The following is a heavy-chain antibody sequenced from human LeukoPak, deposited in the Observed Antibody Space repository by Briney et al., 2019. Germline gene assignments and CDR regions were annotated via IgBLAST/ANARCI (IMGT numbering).Heavy chain of an antibody. J-gene: IGHJ4*02. CDR2: INPNGGST. Sequence: ASVKVSCKASGYTFTSYYMHWVRQAPGQGLEWMGIINPNGGSTSYAQKFQGRVTMTRDMSTSTVYMELSSLRSEDTAMYYCARGLYLYDSSGYYYFNYWGQGTLVTVSS. V-gene: IGHV1-46*01. CDR1: GYTFTSYY. CDR3: ARGLYLYDSSGYYYFNY. D-gene: IGHD3-22*01.